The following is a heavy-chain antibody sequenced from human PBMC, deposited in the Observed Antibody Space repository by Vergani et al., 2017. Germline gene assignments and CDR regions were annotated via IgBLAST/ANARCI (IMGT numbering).Heavy chain of an antibody. CDR1: GGTFSSYA. D-gene: IGHD2-15*01. J-gene: IGHJ6*02. CDR3: AKDKYCSVGSFYNSKSYYYCMDV. CDR2: IIPIFGTA. Sequence: QVQLVQSGAEVKKPGSSVKVSCKASGGTFSSYAISWVRQAPGQGLEWMGRIIPIFGTANYAQKFQGRVTITADESTSPAYMELNSLRAEDTAVYYCAKDKYCSVGSFYNSKSYYYCMDVWGQGTTVTVSS. V-gene: IGHV1-69*18.